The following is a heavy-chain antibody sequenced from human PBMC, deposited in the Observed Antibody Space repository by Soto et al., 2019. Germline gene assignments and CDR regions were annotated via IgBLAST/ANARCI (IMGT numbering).Heavy chain of an antibody. CDR3: ARDVGQGGYCSGGSSYTNRGFAFDI. V-gene: IGHV3-23*01. J-gene: IGHJ3*02. D-gene: IGHD2-15*01. Sequence: GGSLRLSCAASGFTFSNYAMSWVRQAPGKGLEWVSLVSATAGTTYYADSVKGRFTISRHNPKNTLYLQMNSLRAEDTAVYYCARDVGQGGYCSGGSSYTNRGFAFDIWGQGTMVTVSS. CDR2: VSATAGTT. CDR1: GFTFSNYA.